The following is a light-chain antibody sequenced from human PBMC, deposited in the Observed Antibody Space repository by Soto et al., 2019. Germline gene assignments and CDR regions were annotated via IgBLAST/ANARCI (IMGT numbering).Light chain of an antibody. CDR1: QSVSSY. J-gene: IGKJ4*01. V-gene: IGKV3-20*01. CDR3: QQFGVSPT. Sequence: IVLTQSPATLSLSPGERATLSCRASQSVSSYLAWYQQKPGQAPRLLIYGASSRATDIPDRFSGSGSGTDFNLTISKLEPEDFAVYYCQQFGVSPTFGGGTKVDIK. CDR2: GAS.